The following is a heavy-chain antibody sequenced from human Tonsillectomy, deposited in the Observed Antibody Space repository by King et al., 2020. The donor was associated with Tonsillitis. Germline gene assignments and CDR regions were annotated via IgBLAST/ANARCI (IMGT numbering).Heavy chain of an antibody. Sequence: VQLVESGGGVVRPGGSLRLSCAASGFTFDDYGMNWVRQVPGKGLEWVSGINWNGGSTGYADSVKGRCTISRDNAKNSLYLPMHSLRAEDTALYHCARELTDSRDRFFDLWGRGILVTVSS. CDR1: GFTFDDYG. V-gene: IGHV3-20*01. CDR2: INWNGGST. J-gene: IGHJ2*01. D-gene: IGHD3-22*01. CDR3: ARELTDSRDRFFDL.